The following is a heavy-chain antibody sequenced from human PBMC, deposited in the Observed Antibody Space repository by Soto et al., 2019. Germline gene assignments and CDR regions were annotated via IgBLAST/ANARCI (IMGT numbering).Heavy chain of an antibody. D-gene: IGHD6-13*01. CDR2: ISWNSGSI. V-gene: IGHV3-9*01. CDR1: GSTFDDYA. J-gene: IGHJ3*02. Sequence: GGSLRLSCAASGSTFDDYAMHWVRQAPGKGLEWDSGISWNSGSIGYADSVKGRFTISRDNAKNSLYLQMNSLRAEDTALYYCAKDMSGIAAAASAFDIWGQGTMVTVSS. CDR3: AKDMSGIAAAASAFDI.